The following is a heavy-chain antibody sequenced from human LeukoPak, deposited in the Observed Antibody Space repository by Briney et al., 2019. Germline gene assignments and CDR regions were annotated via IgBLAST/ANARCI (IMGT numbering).Heavy chain of an antibody. J-gene: IGHJ5*02. CDR3: ARGHCSSTSCYDGNWFDP. CDR2: IYTSGST. Sequence: PSETLSLTCTVSGGSVSSGSYYWSWIRQPAGKGLEWIGRIYTSGSTNYNPSLKSRVTMSVDTSKNQFSLKLSSVTAADTAVYYCARGHCSSTSCYDGNWFDPWGQGTLVTVSS. V-gene: IGHV4-61*02. D-gene: IGHD2-2*01. CDR1: GGSVSSGSYY.